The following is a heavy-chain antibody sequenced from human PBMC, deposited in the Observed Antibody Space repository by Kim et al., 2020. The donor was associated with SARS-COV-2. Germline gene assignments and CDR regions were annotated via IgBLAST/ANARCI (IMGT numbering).Heavy chain of an antibody. J-gene: IGHJ4*02. CDR1: GFTFSDFY. CDR3: VRGSSDYVV. V-gene: IGHV3-11*01. CDR2: ISESGATI. D-gene: IGHD3-22*01. Sequence: GGSLRLSCVASGFTFSDFYMSWIRQVPGKGLEWVAYISESGATIYYADSVKGQFTISRDNAKSSVYLQMNSLTVDDTAIYYCVRGSSDYVVWGQGTLVTVSS.